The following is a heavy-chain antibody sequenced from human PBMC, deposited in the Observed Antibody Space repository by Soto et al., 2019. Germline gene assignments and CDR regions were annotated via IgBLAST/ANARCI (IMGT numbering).Heavy chain of an antibody. D-gene: IGHD2-2*01. Sequence: GGSLRLSCAAPGFTFSSYAMSWVRQAPGKGLEWVSAISGSGGSTYYADSVKGRFTISRDNSKNTLYLQMNSLRAEDTAVYYCAKQEGVVPAATCDYWGQGTLVTVSS. CDR1: GFTFSSYA. J-gene: IGHJ4*02. CDR2: ISGSGGST. V-gene: IGHV3-23*01. CDR3: AKQEGVVPAATCDY.